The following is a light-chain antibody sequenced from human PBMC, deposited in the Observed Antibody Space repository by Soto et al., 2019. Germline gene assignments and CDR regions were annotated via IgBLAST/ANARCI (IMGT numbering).Light chain of an antibody. CDR1: SSDVGGYNY. V-gene: IGLV2-14*01. CDR3: SSYTSSSTLFYV. J-gene: IGLJ1*01. CDR2: DVS. Sequence: QSVLTQPASVSGSPGQSITISCTGTSSDVGGYNYVSWYQQHPGKAPKLMIYDVSNRPSGVSNRFSGSKSGNTASLTISGLQAEDEADCYCSSYTSSSTLFYVFGTGTKVTVL.